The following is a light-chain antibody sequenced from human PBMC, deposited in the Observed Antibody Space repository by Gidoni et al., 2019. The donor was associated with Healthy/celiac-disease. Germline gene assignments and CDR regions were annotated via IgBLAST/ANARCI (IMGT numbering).Light chain of an antibody. CDR3: LQDYNYPRT. CDR2: AAS. CDR1: QDIRND. V-gene: IGKV1-6*01. Sequence: ALQMTQSPSSLSASVGDRFTLTCRASQDIRNDLGWYQQKPGKAPKLLIYAASSLKSGVPSGFSGSGSGTDFTLTISSLQPEDFETYYCLQDYNYPRTFXXXTKVEIK. J-gene: IGKJ1*01.